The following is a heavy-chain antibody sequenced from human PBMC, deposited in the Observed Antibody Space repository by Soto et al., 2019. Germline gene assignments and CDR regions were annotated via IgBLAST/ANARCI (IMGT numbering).Heavy chain of an antibody. D-gene: IGHD6-6*01. CDR1: GYSFTSYW. V-gene: IGHV5-10-1*01. CDR3: ARRGSSSPAFDI. Sequence: PGESLKISCKGSGYSFTSYWISWVRQMPGKGLEWMGRIDPSDSYTNYSPSFQGHVTISADKSIGTAYLQWSSLKASDTAMYYCARRGSSSPAFDIWGQGTMVTVSS. J-gene: IGHJ3*02. CDR2: IDPSDSYT.